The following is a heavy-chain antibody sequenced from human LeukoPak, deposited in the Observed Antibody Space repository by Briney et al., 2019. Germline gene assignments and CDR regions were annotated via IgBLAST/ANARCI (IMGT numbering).Heavy chain of an antibody. Sequence: GGSLRLSCAASGFIFSAYWVTWVRQAPGKGLEWVANMYQDGSEKYYVDSVKGRFTISRDNSKNTLYLQMNSLRAEDTAVSYCARGPFISGWYAYWGQGTLVTVSS. J-gene: IGHJ4*02. CDR1: GFIFSAYW. D-gene: IGHD6-19*01. V-gene: IGHV3-7*03. CDR2: MYQDGSEK. CDR3: ARGPFISGWYAY.